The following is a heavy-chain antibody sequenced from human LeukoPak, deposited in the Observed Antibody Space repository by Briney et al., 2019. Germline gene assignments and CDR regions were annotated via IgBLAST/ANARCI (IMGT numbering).Heavy chain of an antibody. V-gene: IGHV3-23*01. CDR3: AKCKSSTSCYLFDY. D-gene: IGHD2-2*01. Sequence: PGGSLRLSCAASGFTFNSYAMSWVRQAPGKGLEWVSTVSGSDISTDYAESVKGRFTISRDHSKNTLYLQMNSLRSEDTAVYYCAKCKSSTSCYLFDYWGQGTLVTVSS. J-gene: IGHJ4*02. CDR1: GFTFNSYA. CDR2: VSGSDIST.